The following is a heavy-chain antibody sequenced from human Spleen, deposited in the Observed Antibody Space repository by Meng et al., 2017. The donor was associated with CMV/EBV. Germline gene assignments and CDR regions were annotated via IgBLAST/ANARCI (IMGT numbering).Heavy chain of an antibody. Sequence: GESLKISCAASGFTVSSNYMSWVRQAPGKGLEWVSVIYSGGSTYYADSVKGRFTISRDNSKNTLYLQMNSLRPEDTAVYYCARSGSEATEYRYYGMDIWGRGTTVTVSS. J-gene: IGHJ6*02. CDR1: GFTVSSNY. V-gene: IGHV3-66*02. CDR2: IYSGGST. CDR3: ARSGSEATEYRYYGMDI. D-gene: IGHD2-2*01.